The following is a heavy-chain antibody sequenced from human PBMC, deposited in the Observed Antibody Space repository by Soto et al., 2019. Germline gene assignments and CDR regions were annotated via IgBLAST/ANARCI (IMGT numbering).Heavy chain of an antibody. CDR1: GFSFSDYY. CDR2: ISSSRTYT. D-gene: IGHD2-8*02. J-gene: IGHJ5*02. V-gene: IGHV3-11*05. Sequence: QVQLVESGGGLVKPGGSLRLSCAASGFSFSDYYMSWIRQAPGKGLEWVSYISSSRTYTNYADSVKGRFTISRDNAKNALYLQINSLRAEDTAVYYCVRDPGGNWFDPWGQGTLVTVSS. CDR3: VRDPGGNWFDP.